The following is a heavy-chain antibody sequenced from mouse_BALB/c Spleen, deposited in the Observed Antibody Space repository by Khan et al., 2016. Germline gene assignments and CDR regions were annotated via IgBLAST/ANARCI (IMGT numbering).Heavy chain of an antibody. CDR3: ARDYGDYGYWYFDV. V-gene: IGHV14-3*02. CDR1: GFNIKDTY. CDR2: IDPANGNT. Sequence: VQLKESGAELVKPGASVKLSCTASGFNIKDTYLHWVKQRPEQGLEWIGRIDPANGNTKYDPKFQGKATVTADTSSNTAYLQLSGLTSEATAVYYCARDYGDYGYWYFDVWGAGTTVTVSS. J-gene: IGHJ1*01. D-gene: IGHD2-13*01.